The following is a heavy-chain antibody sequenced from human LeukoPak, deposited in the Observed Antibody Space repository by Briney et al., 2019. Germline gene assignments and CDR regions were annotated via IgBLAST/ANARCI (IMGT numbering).Heavy chain of an antibody. D-gene: IGHD3-10*01. J-gene: IGHJ4*02. CDR1: GGSFSGYY. Sequence: SETLSLTCAVYGGSFSGYYWSWIRQPPGKGLEWIGEINHSGSTNYNPSLKSRVTISVDTSKNQFSLKLSSVTAADTAVYYCARLGVWYYGSGSSVDYWGQGTLVTVSS. CDR3: ARLGVWYYGSGSSVDY. V-gene: IGHV4-34*01. CDR2: INHSGST.